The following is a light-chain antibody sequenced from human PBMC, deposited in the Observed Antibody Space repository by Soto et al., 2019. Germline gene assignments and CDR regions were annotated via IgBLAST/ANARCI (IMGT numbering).Light chain of an antibody. V-gene: IGKV3-15*01. J-gene: IGKJ4*01. CDR3: QQYDNWPLT. CDR1: QSVSAN. Sequence: EVVMTQSPATLSVSPGERATLSCRASQSVSANLAWYQQTPGQAPRLLIYDASARATGIPARFSDSGSGTEFTLTISSLQSEDCALYYCQQYDNWPLTFGGGTKVEIK. CDR2: DAS.